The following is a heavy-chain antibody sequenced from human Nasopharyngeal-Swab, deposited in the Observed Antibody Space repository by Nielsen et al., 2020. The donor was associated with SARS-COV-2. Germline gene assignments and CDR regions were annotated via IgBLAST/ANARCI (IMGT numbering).Heavy chain of an antibody. CDR3: ARVDTMVRGVIRKGYYYGMDV. D-gene: IGHD3-10*01. V-gene: IGHV4-34*01. Sequence: SETLSLTCTVSGGSISSYYWSWIRQPPGKGLEWIGEINHSGSTNYNPSLKSRVTISVDTSKNQFSLKLSSVTAADTAVYYCARVDTMVRGVIRKGYYYGMDVWGQGTTVTVSS. CDR1: GGSISSYY. CDR2: INHSGST. J-gene: IGHJ6*02.